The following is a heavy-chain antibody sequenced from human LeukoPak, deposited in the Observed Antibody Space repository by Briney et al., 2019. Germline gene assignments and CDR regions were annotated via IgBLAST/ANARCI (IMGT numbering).Heavy chain of an antibody. CDR2: ISGSGGST. CDR1: GFTFSSYG. J-gene: IGHJ4*02. CDR3: AKEPLRGYSGYDWLLFDY. Sequence: GGSLRLSCAASGFTFSSYGMSWVRQAPGKGLEWVSAISGSGGSTYYADSVKGRFTISRDNSKNTLYLQMNSLRAEDTAVYYCAKEPLRGYSGYDWLLFDYWGQGTLVTVSS. V-gene: IGHV3-23*01. D-gene: IGHD5-12*01.